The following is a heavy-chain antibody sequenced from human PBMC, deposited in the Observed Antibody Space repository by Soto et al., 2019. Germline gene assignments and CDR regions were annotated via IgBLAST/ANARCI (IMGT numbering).Heavy chain of an antibody. V-gene: IGHV1-18*01. D-gene: IGHD2-2*01. J-gene: IGHJ4*02. CDR1: GYTFTNYG. CDR3: XXXXVVVPVASLGVDY. CDR2: ISAYNGNT. Sequence: QVQLVQSGAEVKKPGASVKVSCKASGYTFTNYGISWVRQAPGQGLEWMGWISAYNGNTKYAQKLQGRVTMTTDTXXXXXXXXXXXXXXXXXXXXXXXXXXVVVPVASLGVDYWGQGALVTVSS.